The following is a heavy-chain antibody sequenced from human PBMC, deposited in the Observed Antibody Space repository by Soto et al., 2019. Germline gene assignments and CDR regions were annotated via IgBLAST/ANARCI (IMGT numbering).Heavy chain of an antibody. D-gene: IGHD5-12*01. V-gene: IGHV1-69*13. J-gene: IGHJ4*02. Sequence: SVQVSCKASGGTFSSLGFTWVRQAPGQGLEWMGGIIPISGRTTFAPKFLGRVTITADGSTRTTYMELTALTSDDTAIYYCATRGTQGRWLEFADYWGQGTLVTVSS. CDR3: ATRGTQGRWLEFADY. CDR1: GGTFSSLG. CDR2: IIPISGRT.